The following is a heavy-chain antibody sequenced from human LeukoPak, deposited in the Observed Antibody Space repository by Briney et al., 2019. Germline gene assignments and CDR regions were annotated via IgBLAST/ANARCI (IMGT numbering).Heavy chain of an antibody. D-gene: IGHD3-10*01. CDR2: INPNSGGT. CDR1: GYTFTGYY. J-gene: IGHJ4*02. Sequence: GASVKVSCKASGYTFTGYYIHWVRQAPGQGLEWMGWINPNSGGTHYAQKFQGRVTITADESTSTAYMELSSLRSEDTAVYYCARDLHPRGLYGSGSHFDYWGQGTLVTVSS. V-gene: IGHV1-2*02. CDR3: ARDLHPRGLYGSGSHFDY.